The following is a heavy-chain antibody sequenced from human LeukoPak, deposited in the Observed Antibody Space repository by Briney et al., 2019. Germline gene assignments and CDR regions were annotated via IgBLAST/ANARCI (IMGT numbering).Heavy chain of an antibody. V-gene: IGHV3-74*01. J-gene: IGHJ6*02. Sequence: PGGSLRLSCAASGFTFSRYWMHWVCQTPGKGLVWVSRINTDGSSTSYADSVKGRFTISRDNAKNTLYLQVNSLRGEDTAVYYCARSHYFDSGGYYYYYYGMDVWGQGTTVTVSS. CDR1: GFTFSRYW. D-gene: IGHD3-22*01. CDR2: INTDGSST. CDR3: ARSHYFDSGGYYYYYYGMDV.